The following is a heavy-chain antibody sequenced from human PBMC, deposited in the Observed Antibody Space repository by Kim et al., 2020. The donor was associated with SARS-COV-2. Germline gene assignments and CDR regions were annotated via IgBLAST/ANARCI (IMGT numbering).Heavy chain of an antibody. J-gene: IGHJ6*02. Sequence: GGSLRLSCAASGFTFSSYAMSWVRQAPGKGLEWVSAISGSGGSTYYADSVKGRFTISRDNSKNTLYLQMNSLRAEDTAVYYCAKDPMVRGLHHSLGLSYGMDVWGQGTTVTVSS. V-gene: IGHV3-23*01. CDR3: AKDPMVRGLHHSLGLSYGMDV. CDR1: GFTFSSYA. D-gene: IGHD3-10*01. CDR2: ISGSGGST.